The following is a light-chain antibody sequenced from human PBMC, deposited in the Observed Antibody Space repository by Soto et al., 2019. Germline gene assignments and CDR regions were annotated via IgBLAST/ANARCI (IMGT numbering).Light chain of an antibody. J-gene: IGKJ5*01. CDR2: GAS. Sequence: ETVLTQSPGTLSLSPGERATLSCRASESVTSTYLAWYQQKPGQAPRLLIYGASRRATGIPDRFSGSGSGTDFTLTISRLEPEDFAVYYCQQYGSSPTFGQGTRLEIK. V-gene: IGKV3-20*01. CDR3: QQYGSSPT. CDR1: ESVTSTY.